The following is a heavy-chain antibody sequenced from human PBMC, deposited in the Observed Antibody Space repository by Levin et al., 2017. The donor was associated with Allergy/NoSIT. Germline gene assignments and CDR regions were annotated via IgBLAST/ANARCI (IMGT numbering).Heavy chain of an antibody. CDR3: AKSISTSSSGFDY. CDR2: ISASGRST. V-gene: IGHV3-23*01. CDR1: EFTFSSYA. J-gene: IGHJ4*02. Sequence: QAGGSLRLSCAVSEFTFSSYAMSWVRQAPGKGLEWVSGISASGRSTYYADSVKGRFTISRDSSKNTLYLQMNSLRAEDTALYYCAKSISTSSSGFDYWGQGTLVTVSS. D-gene: IGHD2-2*01.